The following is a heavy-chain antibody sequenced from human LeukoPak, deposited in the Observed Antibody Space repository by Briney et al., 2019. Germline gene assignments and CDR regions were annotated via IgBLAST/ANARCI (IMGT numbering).Heavy chain of an antibody. Sequence: GGSLRLSCAASGFTFSSYEMNWVRQAPGKGLEWVSYISSSGSTIYYADSVKGRFTISRDNAKNSLYLQMNSLRAEDTAVYYCAGDGYCSGGRYCKVSAFDIWGQGTMVTVSS. V-gene: IGHV3-48*03. CDR3: AGDGYCSGGRYCKVSAFDI. J-gene: IGHJ3*02. CDR2: ISSSGSTI. CDR1: GFTFSSYE. D-gene: IGHD2-15*01.